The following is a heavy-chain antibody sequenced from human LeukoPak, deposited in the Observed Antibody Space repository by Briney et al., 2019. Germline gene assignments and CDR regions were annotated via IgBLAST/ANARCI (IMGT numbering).Heavy chain of an antibody. Sequence: TGGSLRLSCTASGFAFDEHGMSWVRQVPGKGLEWVSGINWSGGSTGYADPLRGRFTISRVNAKNSLYLQMDSLRAEDTALYYCARAPITSPFYFDYWGQGTLVTVSS. CDR3: ARAPITSPFYFDY. CDR1: GFAFDEHG. J-gene: IGHJ4*02. D-gene: IGHD2-2*01. CDR2: INWSGGST. V-gene: IGHV3-20*04.